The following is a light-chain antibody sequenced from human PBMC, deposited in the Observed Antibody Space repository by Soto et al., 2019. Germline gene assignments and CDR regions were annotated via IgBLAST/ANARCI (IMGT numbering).Light chain of an antibody. CDR3: QSHDTSLSGYV. CDR1: SSNIGAGYD. V-gene: IGLV1-40*01. J-gene: IGLJ1*01. Sequence: QSVLTQPPSVSGAPGQRVTISCTGSSSNIGAGYDVHWYQQLPGTAPKLLIYGNTNRPSGVPVRFSGSKSGTSASLAITGLQAEDEADYYCQSHDTSLSGYVFGTGTKLT. CDR2: GNT.